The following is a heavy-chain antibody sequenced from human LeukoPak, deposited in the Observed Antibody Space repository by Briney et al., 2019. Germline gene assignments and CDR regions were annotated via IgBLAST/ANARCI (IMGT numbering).Heavy chain of an antibody. V-gene: IGHV1-2*04. Sequence: ASVKVSFKASGYTFTCYYMHCVRQAPGQGLEWMGWINPNSGGTNYAQKFQGWVTMTRDTSISTAYMELSRLRSDDTAVYYCARSGYCSSTSCYTPYNWFDPWGQGTLDTVSS. CDR1: GYTFTCYY. CDR3: ARSGYCSSTSCYTPYNWFDP. D-gene: IGHD2-2*02. J-gene: IGHJ5*02. CDR2: INPNSGGT.